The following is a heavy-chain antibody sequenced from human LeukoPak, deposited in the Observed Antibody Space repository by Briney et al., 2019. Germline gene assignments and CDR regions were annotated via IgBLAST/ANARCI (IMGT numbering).Heavy chain of an antibody. J-gene: IGHJ5*02. CDR2: ISDSGNT. D-gene: IGHD6-13*01. V-gene: IGHV3-23*01. CDR3: AKVPLRIAAAGTNWFDP. CDR1: GFTLSSYA. Sequence: PGGSLRLSCAASGFTLSSYAMSWVRQAPGKGLEWVSAISDSGNTYHADSVKGRFTISRDNSKNTLYLQMNSLRAEDTAVYYCAKVPLRIAAAGTNWFDPWGQGTPVTVSS.